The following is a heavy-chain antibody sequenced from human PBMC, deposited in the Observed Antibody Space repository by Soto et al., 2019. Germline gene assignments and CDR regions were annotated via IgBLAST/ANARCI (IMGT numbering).Heavy chain of an antibody. CDR3: ASAVYCTNGVCYGFDY. D-gene: IGHD2-8*01. V-gene: IGHV1-2*04. J-gene: IGHJ4*02. CDR1: GYTFTGYY. CDR2: INPNSGGT. Sequence: AASVKVSCKASGYTFTGYYMHWVRQAPGQGLEWMGWINPNSGGTNYAQKFQGWVTMTRDTSISTAYMELSRLRSDDTAVYYCASAVYCTNGVCYGFDYWGQGTMVTVYS.